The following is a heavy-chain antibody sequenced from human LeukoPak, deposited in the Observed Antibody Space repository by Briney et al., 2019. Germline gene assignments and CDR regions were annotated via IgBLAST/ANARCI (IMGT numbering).Heavy chain of an antibody. CDR1: DGSISSYY. CDR2: IYYSGST. Sequence: PSETLSLTCTASDGSISSYYWSWIRQPPGKGLEWIGYIYYSGSTNYNPSLKSRVTISVDTSKNQFSLKLSSVTAADTAVYYCASGRTEDKSDYWGQGTLVTVSS. CDR3: ASGRTEDKSDY. J-gene: IGHJ4*02. V-gene: IGHV4-59*01. D-gene: IGHD1-26*01.